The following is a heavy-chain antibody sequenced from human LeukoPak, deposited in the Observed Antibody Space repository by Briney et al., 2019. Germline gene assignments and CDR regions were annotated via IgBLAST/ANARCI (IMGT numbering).Heavy chain of an antibody. D-gene: IGHD4-11*01. V-gene: IGHV3-30-3*01. CDR1: GFTFSSYA. CDR2: ISYAGSNK. Sequence: GGPLRLSCAPSGFTFSSYAMHWVRQAPGKGLEWVAVISYAGSNKFYADSVRGRVTISRDNSKNTLYLQMNNLKTEDTAVYYCARGQHRVTYSDDAFDIWGQGTMVTVSS. J-gene: IGHJ3*02. CDR3: ARGQHRVTYSDDAFDI.